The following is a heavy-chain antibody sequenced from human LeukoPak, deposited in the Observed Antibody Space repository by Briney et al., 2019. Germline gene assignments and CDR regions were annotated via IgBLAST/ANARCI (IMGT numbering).Heavy chain of an antibody. CDR1: GYSFTSYW. V-gene: IGHV5-51*01. J-gene: IGHJ6*03. CDR2: IYPGDSDT. D-gene: IGHD5-24*01. CDR3: ARRVEMATITGYYYYMDV. Sequence: GESLKISCKGSGYSFTSYWIGWVRQMPGKGLAWMGIIYPGDSDTRYSPSFQGQVTISADKSISTAYLQWSSLKASDTAMYYCARRVEMATITGYYYYMDVWGKGTTVTVSS.